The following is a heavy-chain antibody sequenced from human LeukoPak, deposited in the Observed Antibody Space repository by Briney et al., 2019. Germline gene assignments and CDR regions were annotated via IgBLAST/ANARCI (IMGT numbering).Heavy chain of an antibody. CDR3: ARGRRDGYVY. Sequence: SETLSLTCTVSGGSISSYYWSWIRQPPGKGLEWIGYIYYSGSTNYNPSLKSRVTISVDTSKNQFSLRLSSATAADTAVYYCARGRRDGYVYWGQGTLVTVSS. J-gene: IGHJ4*02. CDR2: IYYSGST. CDR1: GGSISSYY. V-gene: IGHV4-59*01. D-gene: IGHD5-24*01.